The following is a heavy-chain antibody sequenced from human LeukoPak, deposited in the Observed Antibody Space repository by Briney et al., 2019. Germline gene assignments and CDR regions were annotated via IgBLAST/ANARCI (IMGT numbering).Heavy chain of an antibody. Sequence: SETLSLTCTVSGCSISSYYWGWIRQPAGKRLECIGRIYTSGSTNYNPSLTSRVTMSVDTSKNQFSLKLSSVTAADTDVYYCAREFDYWGQGTLVTVSS. J-gene: IGHJ4*02. CDR1: GCSISSYY. CDR3: AREFDY. V-gene: IGHV4-4*07. CDR2: IYTSGST.